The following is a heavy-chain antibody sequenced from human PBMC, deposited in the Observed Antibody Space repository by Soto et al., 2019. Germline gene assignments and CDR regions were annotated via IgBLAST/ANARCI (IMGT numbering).Heavy chain of an antibody. D-gene: IGHD3-9*01. Sequence: ASVKVSCKASGGTFSSYAISWVRQAPGQGLEWMGGIIPIFGTANYAQKFQGRVTITADESTSTAYMELSSLRSEDTAVYYCARASRIRYFDWLFPQELNWLDPSGQGTLVTVSS. V-gene: IGHV1-69*13. CDR3: ARASRIRYFDWLFPQELNWLDP. J-gene: IGHJ5*02. CDR1: GGTFSSYA. CDR2: IIPIFGTA.